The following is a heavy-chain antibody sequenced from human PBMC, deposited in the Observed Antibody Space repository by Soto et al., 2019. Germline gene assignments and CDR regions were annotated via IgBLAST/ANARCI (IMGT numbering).Heavy chain of an antibody. V-gene: IGHV3-33*01. CDR3: ARDDDYEANGLDY. CDR1: GFTFSRYG. CDR2: IVNDGSSR. D-gene: IGHD4-17*01. Sequence: QVHLVGSGGGVVQPGKSLRLSCVASGFTFSRYGRHWVRQAPGEGLEWMAVIVNDGSSRYYADSVKGRFTISRDNSKNTLYLKMNSLGVEDTAMYYCARDDDYEANGLDYWGEGTLVTVSS. J-gene: IGHJ4*02.